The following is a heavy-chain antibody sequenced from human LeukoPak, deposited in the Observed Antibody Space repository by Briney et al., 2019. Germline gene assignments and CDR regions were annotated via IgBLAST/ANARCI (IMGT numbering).Heavy chain of an antibody. V-gene: IGHV1-69*05. CDR2: IIPIFGTA. J-gene: IGHJ4*02. CDR1: GGTFSSYA. D-gene: IGHD3-22*01. CDR3: AREYYYDSSGPDY. Sequence: GASVKVSCKASGGTFSSYAISWVRQAPGQGLEWMGGIIPIFGTANYAQKLQGRVTMTTDTSTSTAYMELRSLRSDDTAVYYCAREYYYDSSGPDYWGQGTLVTVSS.